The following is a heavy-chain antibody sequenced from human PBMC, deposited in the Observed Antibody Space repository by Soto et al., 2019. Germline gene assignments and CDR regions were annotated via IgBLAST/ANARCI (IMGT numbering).Heavy chain of an antibody. J-gene: IGHJ6*02. Sequence: QVHLVQSVSDVEKPGASVKVSCKASGYSFTSYGIGWVRQVPGHGPEWMGWISPYNGRTHYAQSVKGRVVMTTDICTNTVYLELRSLRSDDSAIYYCGICRTDSYAMDVWGQGTTVTVSS. D-gene: IGHD5-18*01. CDR1: GYSFTSYG. CDR2: ISPYNGRT. V-gene: IGHV1-18*01. CDR3: GICRTDSYAMDV.